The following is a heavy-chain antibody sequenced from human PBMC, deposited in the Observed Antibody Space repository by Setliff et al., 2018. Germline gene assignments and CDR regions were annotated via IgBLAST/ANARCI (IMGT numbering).Heavy chain of an antibody. CDR2: IYIGGSA. J-gene: IGHJ3*02. D-gene: IGHD3-3*01. Sequence: PSETLSLTCTVSGGSISSCYWSWIRQPAGKGLEWIGHIYIGGSANYNPSLKSRVTMSIDTSKNQFSLKVSSVTAADTAVYYCARAEEILEWLSSNRRASSAFDIWGQGTMVTVSS. CDR3: ARAEEILEWLSSNRRASSAFDI. CDR1: GGSISSCY. V-gene: IGHV4-4*07.